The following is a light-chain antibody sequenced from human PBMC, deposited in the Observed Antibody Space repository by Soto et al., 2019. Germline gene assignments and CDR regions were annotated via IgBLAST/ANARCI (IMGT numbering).Light chain of an antibody. CDR1: QSISSY. J-gene: IGKJ1*01. V-gene: IGKV3-11*01. Sequence: EIVVTQSPATLSLSPGEGATLSCRASQSISSYLAWYQQKPGQAPRLLIYDASNRATGIPARFSGSGSGTDFTLTISSLEPEDFAVYYCQQRSNWPVTFGLGTKVEV. CDR2: DAS. CDR3: QQRSNWPVT.